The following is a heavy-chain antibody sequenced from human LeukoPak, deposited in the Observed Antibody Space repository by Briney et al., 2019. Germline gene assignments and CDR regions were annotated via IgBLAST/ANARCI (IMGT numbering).Heavy chain of an antibody. Sequence: PGGSLRLSCAASGFTFSNYSMNWVRQAPGKGLEWVSSISSSSSYIYYADSVKGRFTISRDNAKNSLYLQMNSLRPDDTALYYCTKDLDSSGWYPDYWGQGTLVTVSS. CDR3: TKDLDSSGWYPDY. D-gene: IGHD6-19*01. V-gene: IGHV3-21*04. CDR2: ISSSSSYI. CDR1: GFTFSNYS. J-gene: IGHJ4*02.